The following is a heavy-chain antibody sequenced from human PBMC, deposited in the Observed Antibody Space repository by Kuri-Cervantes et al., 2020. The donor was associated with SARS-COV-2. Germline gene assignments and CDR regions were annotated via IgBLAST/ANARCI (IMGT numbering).Heavy chain of an antibody. CDR2: INHSGST. J-gene: IGHJ4*02. Sequence: SETLSLTCAAYGGSFSGYYWSWIRQPPGKGLEWIGEINHSGSTNYNPSLKSRVTISLDTSKNHVSLRLTSATAADTAVYYCGRVSWLPLWRRCSDSWGQGTLVTDSS. D-gene: IGHD5-24*01. CDR1: GGSFSGYY. V-gene: IGHV4-34*01. CDR3: GRVSWLPLWRRCSDS.